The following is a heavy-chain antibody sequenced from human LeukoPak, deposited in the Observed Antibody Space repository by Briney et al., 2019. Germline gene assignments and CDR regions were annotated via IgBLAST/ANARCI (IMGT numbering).Heavy chain of an antibody. CDR3: ARGSVEQWLVGRLDY. D-gene: IGHD6-19*01. V-gene: IGHV4-59*01. J-gene: IGHJ4*02. CDR1: GGSISSYY. CDR2: IYYSGST. Sequence: SETLSLTCTVSGGSISSYYWSWIRQPPGKGLEWIGYIYYSGSTNYNPSLKSRVTISVDTSKNQFSLKLSSVTAADTAVYYCARGSVEQWLVGRLDYWGQGTLVTVSS.